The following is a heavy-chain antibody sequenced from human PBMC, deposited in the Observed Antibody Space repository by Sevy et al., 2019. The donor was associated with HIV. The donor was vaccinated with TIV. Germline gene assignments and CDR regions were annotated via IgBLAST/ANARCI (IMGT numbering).Heavy chain of an antibody. CDR3: AKDRIWELGDAFDI. J-gene: IGHJ3*02. CDR2: FSASGGST. V-gene: IGHV3-23*01. D-gene: IGHD1-26*01. CDR1: GFTFSSYA. Sequence: GGSLRLSCAASGFTFSSYAMSWVRQAPGQGLEWVSGFSASGGSTKYADSVKGRFTISRDNSKNTLSLQMNSLRAEDTAVYYCAKDRIWELGDAFDIWGQATMVTVSS.